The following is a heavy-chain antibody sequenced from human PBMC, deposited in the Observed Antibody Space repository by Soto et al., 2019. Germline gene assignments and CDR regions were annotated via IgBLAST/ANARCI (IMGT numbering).Heavy chain of an antibody. D-gene: IGHD6-13*01. CDR3: ARDVRVAAQYYYYYGMDV. CDR2: INPNSGGT. Sequence: ASVKVSCKASGYTFTSYYMHWVRQAPGQGLEWMGWINPNSGGTNYAQKFQGWVTMTRDTSISTAYMELSRLRSDDTAVYYCARDVRVAAQYYYYYGMDVWGQGTTVTVSS. CDR1: GYTFTSYY. V-gene: IGHV1-2*04. J-gene: IGHJ6*02.